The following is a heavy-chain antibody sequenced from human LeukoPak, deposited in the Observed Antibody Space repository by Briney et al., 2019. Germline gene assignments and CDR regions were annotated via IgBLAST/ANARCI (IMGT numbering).Heavy chain of an antibody. D-gene: IGHD5-18*01. J-gene: IGHJ4*02. Sequence: GSLRLSCAASGFTFSSYAMSWVRQAPGKGLEWIGYIYYSGSTNYNPSLKSRVTISVDTSKNQFSLKLSSVTAADTAVYYCASMKRGYSYGHFDYWGQGTLVTVSS. CDR2: IYYSGST. V-gene: IGHV4-59*01. CDR1: GFTFSSYA. CDR3: ASMKRGYSYGHFDY.